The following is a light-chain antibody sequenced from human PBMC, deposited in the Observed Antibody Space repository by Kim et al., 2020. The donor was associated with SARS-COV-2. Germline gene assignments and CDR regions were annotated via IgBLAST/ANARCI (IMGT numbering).Light chain of an antibody. CDR1: QDIRND. V-gene: IGKV1-6*01. J-gene: IGKJ1*01. CDR2: IAS. Sequence: AAVGDRVTITCRASQDIRNDLGWYQQQPGKAPKLLIYIASTLESGVPSRFSGSGSGTDFTLTINSLQPEDSATYYCLQDKQYPRTFGQGTKVDIK. CDR3: LQDKQYPRT.